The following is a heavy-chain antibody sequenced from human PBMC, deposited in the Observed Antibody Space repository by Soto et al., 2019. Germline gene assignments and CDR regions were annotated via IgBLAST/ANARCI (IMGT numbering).Heavy chain of an antibody. CDR1: GFNFKKFA. D-gene: IGHD3-16*01. CDR2: ISCCGGSA. J-gene: IGHJ4*02. V-gene: IGHV3-23*01. Sequence: EVQLLESGGGVVQPGGSLRLSCVASGFNFKKFAMAWVRQAAGEGLEWVSGISCCGGSASYADSVKGRFSIARDDSKNTVSLQLNSLRVEYTALYYCPKADGQQLLIPHLDNLGQGTLVTVS. CDR3: PKADGQQLLIPHLDN.